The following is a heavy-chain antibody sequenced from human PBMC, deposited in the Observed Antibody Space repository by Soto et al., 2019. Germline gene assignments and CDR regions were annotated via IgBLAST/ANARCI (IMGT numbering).Heavy chain of an antibody. V-gene: IGHV4-39*02. J-gene: IGHJ4*02. D-gene: IGHD4-17*01. CDR1: GGSISSSSYY. CDR2: IYYSGNT. CDR3: ARELDPYYGGNSLSLDY. Sequence: PSETLSLTCTVSGGSISSSSYYWGWIRQPPGKGLEWIGSIYYSGNTYYTPSLKSRVTISVDTSKNQFSLKLSSVTAADTAVYFCARELDPYYGGNSLSLDYWGQGTLVTVSS.